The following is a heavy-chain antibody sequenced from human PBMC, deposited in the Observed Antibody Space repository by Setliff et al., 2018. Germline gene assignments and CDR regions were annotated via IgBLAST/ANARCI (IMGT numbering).Heavy chain of an antibody. CDR2: ISTYTGKT. CDR1: GYAFSTYG. J-gene: IGHJ3*01. D-gene: IGHD2-2*01. Sequence: ASVKVSCKASGYAFSTYGINWVRQAPGQGPEWMGMISTYTGKTSYAQKFQGRVTMTTDTSTGTGYMELRSLRSDDTAVYFCARFGGSCSSSSCYASDLWGQGTMVTVSS. V-gene: IGHV1-18*01. CDR3: ARFGGSCSSSSCYASDL.